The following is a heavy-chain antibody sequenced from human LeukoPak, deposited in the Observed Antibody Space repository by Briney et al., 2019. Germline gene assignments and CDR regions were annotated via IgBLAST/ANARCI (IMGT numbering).Heavy chain of an antibody. CDR3: AKDPLSYYDSSGYRYFDY. Sequence: GGSLRLSCAVSGFTFNNYAMNWVRQAPGKGLEWVSGISGSGGSTYYADSVKGRFTISRDNSKNTLYLQMNALRAEDTAVYFCAKDPLSYYDSSGYRYFDYWGQGTLVTVSS. D-gene: IGHD3-22*01. CDR1: GFTFNNYA. V-gene: IGHV3-23*01. J-gene: IGHJ4*02. CDR2: ISGSGGST.